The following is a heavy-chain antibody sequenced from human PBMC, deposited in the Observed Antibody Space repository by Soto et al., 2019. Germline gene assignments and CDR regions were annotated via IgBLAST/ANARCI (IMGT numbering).Heavy chain of an antibody. Sequence: PSETLSPPCSVSGGDINTYSPTWIRPPAGKGLEWIGRIYTSASINYNPSLKGRVTLSVDTSTNQVSLRLASVTAADTAIYYCARDREAGYNFYYGMDVWGQGTTVTVSS. V-gene: IGHV4-4*07. D-gene: IGHD6-19*01. CDR3: ARDREAGYNFYYGMDV. J-gene: IGHJ6*02. CDR2: IYTSASI. CDR1: GGDINTYS.